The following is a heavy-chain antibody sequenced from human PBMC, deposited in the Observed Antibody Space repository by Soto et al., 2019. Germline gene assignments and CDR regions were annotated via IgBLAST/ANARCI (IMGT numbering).Heavy chain of an antibody. V-gene: IGHV4-39*01. CDR3: ARVSITMIVVVIPNYFDY. D-gene: IGHD3-22*01. Sequence: SETLSLTCTVSGGSISSSSYYWGWIRQPPGKGLEWIGSIYYSGSTYYNPSLKSRVTISVDTSKNQFSLKLSSVTAADTAVYYCARVSITMIVVVIPNYFDYWGQGTLVTVSS. CDR2: IYYSGST. CDR1: GGSISSSSYY. J-gene: IGHJ4*02.